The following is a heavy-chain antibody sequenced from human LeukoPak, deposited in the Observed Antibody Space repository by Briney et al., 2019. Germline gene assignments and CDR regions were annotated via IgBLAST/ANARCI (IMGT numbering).Heavy chain of an antibody. CDR1: GGSISSSSYY. V-gene: IGHV4-39*07. CDR2: IYYSGST. J-gene: IGHJ6*03. D-gene: IGHD6-25*01. Sequence: SETLSLTCTVSGGSISSSSYYWGWIRQPPGKGLEWIGSIYYSGSTYYNPSLKSRVTISLDTSKNQFSLKVSSVTAADTATYYCAKDFSSASYTYYYYYMDVWGKGTTVTVSS. CDR3: AKDFSSASYTYYYYYMDV.